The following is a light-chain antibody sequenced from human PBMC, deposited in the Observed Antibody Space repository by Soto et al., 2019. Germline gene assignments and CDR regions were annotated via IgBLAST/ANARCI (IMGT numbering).Light chain of an antibody. J-gene: IGKJ5*01. CDR3: QQYYSYST. V-gene: IGKV1-8*01. CDR1: QGISSY. CDR2: AAS. Sequence: AIRMTQSPASLSASTGDRVTITCRASQGISSYLAWYQQKPGKAPKLLIYAASTLPSGVPSRFSGSGSGTDFTLTISCLQSEDFATYYCQQYYSYSTFGQGTRLEIK.